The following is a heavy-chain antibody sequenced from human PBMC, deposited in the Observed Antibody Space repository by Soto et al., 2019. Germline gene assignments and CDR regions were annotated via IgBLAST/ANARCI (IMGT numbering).Heavy chain of an antibody. Sequence: QVQLVQSGAEVREPGASVKVSCKASGYSFTSLDINWVRQTAGQGLEWMGWMQPSTGRTGYAQKLQGRVTMTRDPSINTAYMELPTLTSDDTAFYYCARGVSAGVDYWGQGTLVTVSS. CDR3: ARGVSAGVDY. CDR2: MQPSTGRT. V-gene: IGHV1-8*01. J-gene: IGHJ4*02. D-gene: IGHD1-26*01. CDR1: GYSFTSLD.